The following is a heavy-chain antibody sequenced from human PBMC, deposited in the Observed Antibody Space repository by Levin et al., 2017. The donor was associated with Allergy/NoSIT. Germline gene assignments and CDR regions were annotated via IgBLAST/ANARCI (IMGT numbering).Heavy chain of an antibody. CDR2: INHSGSI. J-gene: IGHJ4*02. Sequence: SETLSLTCAVYGGSFSGYYWSWIRQPPGKGLEWIGEINHSGSINCNPSLKSRVTLSVDTSKNQFSLKVTSVTAADTAVYYCARGLRPRRFDYWGRGTLVTVSS. V-gene: IGHV4-34*01. CDR1: GGSFSGYY. CDR3: ARGLRPRRFDY.